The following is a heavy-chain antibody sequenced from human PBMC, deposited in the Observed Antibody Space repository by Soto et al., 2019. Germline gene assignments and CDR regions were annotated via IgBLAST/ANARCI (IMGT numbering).Heavy chain of an antibody. CDR3: ARDRTGYSSSTDAFDI. V-gene: IGHV3-21*01. CDR2: ISSSSSYI. CDR1: GFTFSSYS. Sequence: PGGSLRLSCAASGFTFSSYSMNWVRQAPGKGLEWVSSISSSSSYIYYADSVKGRFTISRDNAKNSLYLQMNSLRAEDTAVYYCARDRTGYSSSTDAFDIWGQGIMVTVSS. D-gene: IGHD6-13*01. J-gene: IGHJ3*02.